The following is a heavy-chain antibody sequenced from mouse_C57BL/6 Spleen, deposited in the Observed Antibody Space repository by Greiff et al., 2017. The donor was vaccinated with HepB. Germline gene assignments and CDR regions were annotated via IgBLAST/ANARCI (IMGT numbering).Heavy chain of an antibody. CDR3: ARRGPYGSSLYYAMDY. V-gene: IGHV1-19*01. Sequence: VQLQQSGPVLVKPGASVKMSCKASGYTFTDYYMNWVKQSHGKSLEWIGVINPYNGGTSYNQKFKGKATLTVDKSSSTAYMELNSLTSEDSAVYYCARRGPYGSSLYYAMDYWGQGTSVTVSS. CDR2: INPYNGGT. J-gene: IGHJ4*01. D-gene: IGHD1-1*01. CDR1: GYTFTDYY.